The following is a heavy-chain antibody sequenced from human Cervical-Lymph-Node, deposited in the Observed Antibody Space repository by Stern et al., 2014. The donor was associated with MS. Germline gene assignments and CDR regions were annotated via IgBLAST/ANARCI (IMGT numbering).Heavy chain of an antibody. V-gene: IGHV1-3*01. CDR1: GYTFTNYA. D-gene: IGHD3-3*01. CDR2: INGDNGNT. J-gene: IGHJ5*02. CDR3: ARDRGYDFWSGYSDPHLGWFDP. Sequence: VQLVQSGAEVKKPGASVKVSCKTSGYTFTNYAIHWVRQAPGQRLEWMGWINGDNGNTGYSQRFQGRVTITRDTSASTAYMELSSLRSEDTAVYYCARDRGYDFWSGYSDPHLGWFDPWGQGTLVTVSS.